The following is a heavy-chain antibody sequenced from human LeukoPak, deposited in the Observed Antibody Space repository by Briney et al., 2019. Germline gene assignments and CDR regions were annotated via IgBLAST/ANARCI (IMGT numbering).Heavy chain of an antibody. V-gene: IGHV4-59*01. CDR1: GASISGYY. CDR3: VKVGTGTVDF. J-gene: IGHJ4*02. D-gene: IGHD1-1*01. CDR2: IHYSGDT. Sequence: PSETQSLTCTVSGASISGYYWGWIRQSPGKGLEWIGYIHYSGDTNYVPSLKSRVSISVDTSKNQFSLKLTSLTAADTAVYYCVKVGTGTVDFWGQGTLVSISS.